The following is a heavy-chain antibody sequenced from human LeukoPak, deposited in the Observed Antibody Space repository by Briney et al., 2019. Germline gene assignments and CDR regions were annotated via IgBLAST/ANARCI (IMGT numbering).Heavy chain of an antibody. D-gene: IGHD5-18*01. CDR2: IISNGGST. CDR3: ARDRGYSYGYFDY. J-gene: IGHJ4*02. Sequence: AGGSLRLSCAASGFTFSNYAMHWVSQAPGKGLEYVSTIISNGGSTYYANSVKGRFTISRDNSKNTLYLQMGSLRAEDTAVYYCARDRGYSYGYFDYWGQGTLVTISS. CDR1: GFTFSNYA. V-gene: IGHV3-64*01.